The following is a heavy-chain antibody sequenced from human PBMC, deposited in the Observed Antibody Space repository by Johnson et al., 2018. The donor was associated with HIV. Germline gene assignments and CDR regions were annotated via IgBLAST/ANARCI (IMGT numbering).Heavy chain of an antibody. D-gene: IGHD3-22*01. J-gene: IGHJ3*01. V-gene: IGHV3-20*04. CDR3: ARGVSSGYYSNAFDV. CDR2: INYNGGST. Sequence: VQLVESGGGVVRPGGSLRLSCAASGFTFDDYGMSWVRQAPGKGLEWVSGINYNGGSTGYAASVRDRFTISRDNPKNSLYLQMNSLRAEDTALYYCARGVSSGYYSNAFDVWGQGTMATVSS. CDR1: GFTFDDYG.